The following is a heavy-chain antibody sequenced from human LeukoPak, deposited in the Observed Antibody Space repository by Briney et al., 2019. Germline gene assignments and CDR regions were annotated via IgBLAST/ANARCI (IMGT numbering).Heavy chain of an antibody. CDR2: ISSSSSYI. D-gene: IGHD6-19*01. J-gene: IGHJ4*02. CDR1: GFTFSSYS. V-gene: IGHV3-21*01. CDR3: ARAGGDSSGWYGY. Sequence: GRSLRLSCAASGFTFSSYSMNWVRQAPRKGLEWVSSISSSSSYIYYADSVKGRFTISRDNAKNSLYLQMNSLRAEDTAVYYCARAGGDSSGWYGYWGQGTLVTVSS.